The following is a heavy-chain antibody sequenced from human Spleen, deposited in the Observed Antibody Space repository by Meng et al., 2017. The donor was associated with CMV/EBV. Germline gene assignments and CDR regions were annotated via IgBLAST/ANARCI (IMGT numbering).Heavy chain of an antibody. V-gene: IGHV3-74*01. CDR1: GCAFNLYW. J-gene: IGHJ4*02. CDR2: INSDGSTT. Sequence: SGCAFNLYWRHGVRRAPGKGLVWVSRINSDGSTTNYADSVKGRFTITRDNAKNTLYLQMNSLRAEDTAVYYCARDRYYYDSSGYLNSWGQGTLVTVSS. D-gene: IGHD3-22*01. CDR3: ARDRYYYDSSGYLNS.